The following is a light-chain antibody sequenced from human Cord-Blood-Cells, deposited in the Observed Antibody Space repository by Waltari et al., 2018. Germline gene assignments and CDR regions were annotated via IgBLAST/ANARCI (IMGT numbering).Light chain of an antibody. J-gene: IGKJ5*01. V-gene: IGKV4-1*01. CDR3: QQYYSTPIT. CDR1: QSVLYSSNNKNY. Sequence: DIVMTQPPDSLAVSLCERASINCKLSQSVLYSSNNKNYLAWYQQKPGQPPKLLIYWASTRESGVPDRFSGSGSGTDFTLTISSLQAEDVAVYYCQQYYSTPITFGQGTRLEIK. CDR2: WAS.